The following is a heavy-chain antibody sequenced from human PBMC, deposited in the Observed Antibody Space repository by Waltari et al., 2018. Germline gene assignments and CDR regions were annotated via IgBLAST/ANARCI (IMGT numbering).Heavy chain of an antibody. CDR1: GYTFTSYY. D-gene: IGHD3-22*01. J-gene: IGHJ6*02. CDR2: INPSGGSK. V-gene: IGHV1-46*01. Sequence: QVQLVQSGAEVKKPGASVKVSCKASGYTFTSYYMHWVRQAPGQGLEWMGIINPSGGSKSYAQKFQGRVTMTRDTSTSTVYMELSSLRSEDTAVYYCARDYDDSSGSDYYYYGMDVWGQGTTVTVSS. CDR3: ARDYDDSSGSDYYYYGMDV.